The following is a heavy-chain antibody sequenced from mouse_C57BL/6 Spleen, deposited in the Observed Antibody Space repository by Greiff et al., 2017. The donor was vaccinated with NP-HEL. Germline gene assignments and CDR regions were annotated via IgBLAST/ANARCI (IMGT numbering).Heavy chain of an antibody. CDR1: GFTFSDYG. CDR3: ASSSHYYAMDY. Sequence: EVHLVESGGGLVKPGGSLKLSCAASGFTFSDYGMHWVRQAPEKGLEWVAYISSGSSTIYYADTVKGRFTISRDNAKNTLFLQMTSLRSEDTAMYYCASSSHYYAMDYWGQGTSVTVSS. D-gene: IGHD1-1*01. J-gene: IGHJ4*01. CDR2: ISSGSSTI. V-gene: IGHV5-17*01.